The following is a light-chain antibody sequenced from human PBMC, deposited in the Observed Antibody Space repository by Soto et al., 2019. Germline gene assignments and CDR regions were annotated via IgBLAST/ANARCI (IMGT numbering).Light chain of an antibody. CDR1: QSISSY. J-gene: IGKJ1*01. CDR3: QQSFTTPRT. Sequence: DIQLTQSPSSLSASVGDRLTITCRASQSISSYLNWYRQTPGKAPKVLIFAASNLQSGVPSRFSGSGSGTDFTLTITSLKPEDFATYYFQQSFTTPRTFGQGTRVEIK. CDR2: AAS. V-gene: IGKV1-39*01.